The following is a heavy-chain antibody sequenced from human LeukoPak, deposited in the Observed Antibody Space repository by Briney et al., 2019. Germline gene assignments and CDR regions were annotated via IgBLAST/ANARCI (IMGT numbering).Heavy chain of an antibody. CDR3: AREHIVVSYFDY. CDR2: IYTSGST. Sequence: SETLSLTCTVPGGSISSYYWSWIRQPAGKGLEWIGRIYTSGSTNYNPSLKSRVTMSVDTSKNQFSLKLSSATAADTAVYYCAREHIVVSYFDYWGQGTLVTVSS. D-gene: IGHD2-21*01. J-gene: IGHJ4*02. V-gene: IGHV4-4*07. CDR1: GGSISSYY.